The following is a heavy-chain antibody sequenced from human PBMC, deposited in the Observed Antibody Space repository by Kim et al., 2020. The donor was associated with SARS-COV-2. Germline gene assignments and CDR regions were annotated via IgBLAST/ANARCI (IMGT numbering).Heavy chain of an antibody. CDR1: GYTLTELS. V-gene: IGHV1-24*01. CDR3: ATSGLKWELRQPIDY. J-gene: IGHJ4*02. CDR2: FDPEDGET. D-gene: IGHD1-26*01. Sequence: ASVKVSCKVSGYTLTELSMHWVRQAPGKGLEWMGGFDPEDGETIYAQKFQGRVTMTEDTSTDTAYMELSSLRSEDTAVYYCATSGLKWELRQPIDYWGQGTLVTVSS.